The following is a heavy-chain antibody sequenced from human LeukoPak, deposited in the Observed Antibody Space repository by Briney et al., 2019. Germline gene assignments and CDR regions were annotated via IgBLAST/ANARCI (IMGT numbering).Heavy chain of an antibody. J-gene: IGHJ4*02. CDR2: IYYSGST. D-gene: IGHD3-3*01. CDR1: GGSISSYY. Sequence: SETLSLTCTVSGGSISSYYWSWLRQPPGKGLEWIGYIYYSGSTNYNPSLKSRVTISVDTSKNQFSLKLSSVTAADTAVYYCARGGLVLRQPYYFDYWGQGTLVTVSS. V-gene: IGHV4-59*08. CDR3: ARGGLVLRQPYYFDY.